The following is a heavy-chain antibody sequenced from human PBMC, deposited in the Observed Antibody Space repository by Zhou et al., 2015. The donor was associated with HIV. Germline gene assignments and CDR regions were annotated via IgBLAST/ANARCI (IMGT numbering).Heavy chain of an antibody. V-gene: IGHV1-69*09. D-gene: IGHD1-1*01. CDR2: NIPNFGVS. Sequence: QVQLVQSGAEVKKPGSSVKVSCKASGGTFSNYAISWVRQAPGHGLEWXGRNIPNFGVSNYAQKFQGRVTITADKSTGTAYMELSSLRSDDTAVYYCAGHFLSDTRIRSRPWTWAQGTLVTVSS. CDR1: GGTFSNYA. CDR3: AGHFLSDTRIRSRPWT. J-gene: IGHJ4*02.